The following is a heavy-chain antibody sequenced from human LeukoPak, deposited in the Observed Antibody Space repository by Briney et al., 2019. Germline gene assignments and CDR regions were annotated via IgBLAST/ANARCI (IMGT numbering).Heavy chain of an antibody. CDR3: ARDQVFGKEDI. D-gene: IGHD1-14*01. CDR2: IKQDGSEK. Sequence: GGSLRLSCAASGFTFSSYWMSWVRQAPGKGLEWVANIKQDGSEKYYVDSVKGRFTISRDNAKNSRYLQMNSLRAEDTAVYYCARDQVFGKEDIWGQGTMVTVSS. CDR1: GFTFSSYW. V-gene: IGHV3-7*01. J-gene: IGHJ3*02.